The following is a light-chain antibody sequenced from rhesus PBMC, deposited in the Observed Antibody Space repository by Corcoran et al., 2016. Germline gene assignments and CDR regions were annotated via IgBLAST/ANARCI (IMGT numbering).Light chain of an antibody. V-gene: IGKV1S15*01. CDR2: YAS. Sequence: DIQMTQSPSSLSASVGDTVTITCRASQGISNNLAWYQQKPGKVPKLLIYYASTLQSGVTSRFSGSGSWTDFPLTISSLQPEDFATCYCRHGYGTPLTFGGGTKVEIK. CDR3: RHGYGTPLT. J-gene: IGKJ4*01. CDR1: QGISNN.